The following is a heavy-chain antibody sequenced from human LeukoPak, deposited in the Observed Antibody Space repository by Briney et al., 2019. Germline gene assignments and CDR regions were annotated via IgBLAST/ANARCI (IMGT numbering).Heavy chain of an antibody. Sequence: GGSLKLSCAASGFTFSSYWMSWVRQAPGKGLEWVANIKQDGSEKYYVDSVKGRFTISRDNAKNSLYLQMNSLRAEDTAVYYCARDKVAATDYFDYWGQGTLVTVSS. J-gene: IGHJ4*02. D-gene: IGHD2-15*01. CDR2: IKQDGSEK. CDR1: GFTFSSYW. CDR3: ARDKVAATDYFDY. V-gene: IGHV3-7*01.